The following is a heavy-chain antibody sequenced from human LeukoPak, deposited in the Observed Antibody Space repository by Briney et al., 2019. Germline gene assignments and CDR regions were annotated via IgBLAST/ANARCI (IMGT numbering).Heavy chain of an antibody. J-gene: IGHJ4*02. CDR2: INPNSGDT. Sequence: ASVKVSCKASGYTFTGYYIHWVRQAPGQGLEWMGWINPNSGDTNYAQKFQGRVSMTRDTPISTAYMELSSLTSDDTAVFYCARFFEYSTSSLDYWGQGALVTVSS. CDR1: GYTFTGYY. D-gene: IGHD6-6*01. V-gene: IGHV1-2*02. CDR3: ARFFEYSTSSLDY.